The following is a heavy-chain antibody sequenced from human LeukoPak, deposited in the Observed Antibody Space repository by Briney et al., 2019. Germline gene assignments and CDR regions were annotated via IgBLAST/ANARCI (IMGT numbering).Heavy chain of an antibody. CDR1: GFTFSSYA. J-gene: IGHJ4*02. V-gene: IGHV3-23*01. D-gene: IGHD3-22*01. Sequence: GGSLRLSCAASGFTFSSYAMSWVRQAPGKGLEWVSAISGGGGTTYYADSVKGRFTISRDNSKDTLYLQMSGPRAEDTAVYFCAKDSPWYDSSTYYYFDYWGQGTLVTVSS. CDR3: AKDSPWYDSSTYYYFDY. CDR2: ISGGGGTT.